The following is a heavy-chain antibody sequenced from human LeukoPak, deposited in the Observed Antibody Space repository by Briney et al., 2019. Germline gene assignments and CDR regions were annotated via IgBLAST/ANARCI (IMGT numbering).Heavy chain of an antibody. CDR2: INADGSTA. Sequence: GGSLRLSCAASGFTFGNSWVHWVRQAPGKGLVWVSLINADGSTATYADSVKGRFTISRDNARNTVSLQMNSLTIEDTAVYYCVVVVEPPDSDGFDVWGQGTMITVSS. D-gene: IGHD1-14*01. CDR3: VVVVEPPDSDGFDV. CDR1: GFTFGNSW. V-gene: IGHV3-74*01. J-gene: IGHJ3*01.